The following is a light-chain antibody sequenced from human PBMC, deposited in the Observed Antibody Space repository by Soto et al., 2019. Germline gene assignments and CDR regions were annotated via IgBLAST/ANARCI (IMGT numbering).Light chain of an antibody. J-gene: IGKJ2*01. CDR1: QTVRNW. Sequence: DIQMTQSPSTLSASVGDRAIITCRASQTVRNWLAWFQQKPGEAPKLLIYKASRLESGVPSRFSGSGYGTDFTLTVTYLVPGDSATYFCQQYYASPLTFGQGTKLEIK. CDR2: KAS. V-gene: IGKV1-5*03. CDR3: QQYYASPLT.